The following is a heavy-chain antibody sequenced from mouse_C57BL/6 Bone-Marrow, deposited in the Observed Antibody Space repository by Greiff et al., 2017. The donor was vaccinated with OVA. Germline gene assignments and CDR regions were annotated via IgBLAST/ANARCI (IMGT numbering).Heavy chain of an antibody. CDR2: IYPYNGVS. CDR1: GYSFTGYY. D-gene: IGHD1-1*01. CDR3: ARWSTVVATGYFDY. Sequence: VQLKQSGPELVKPGASVKISCKASGYSFTGYYMHWVEQSHGNILDWIGYIYPYNGVSSYNQKFKGKATLTVDKSSSTAYMELRSLTSEDSAVYYCARWSTVVATGYFDYWGQGTTLTVSS. J-gene: IGHJ2*01. V-gene: IGHV1-31*01.